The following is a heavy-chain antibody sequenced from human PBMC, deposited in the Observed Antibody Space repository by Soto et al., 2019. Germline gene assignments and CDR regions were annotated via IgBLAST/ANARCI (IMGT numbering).Heavy chain of an antibody. CDR3: ARERDTEGGCFDY. V-gene: IGHV3-53*01. CDR2: IYSGGST. CDR1: GFTVCSNY. D-gene: IGHD3-16*01. J-gene: IGHJ4*02. Sequence: EVQLVESGGGLIQPGGSLRLSCAASGFTVCSNYMSWVRQAPGKGLEWVSVIYSGGSTYYADSVKGRFTISSDNSKNTLYLQMNSLRAEDTAVYYCARERDTEGGCFDYWGQGTLVTVSS.